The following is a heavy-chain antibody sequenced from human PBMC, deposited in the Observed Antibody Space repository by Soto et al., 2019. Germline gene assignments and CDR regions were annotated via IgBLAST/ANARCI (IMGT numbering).Heavy chain of an antibody. V-gene: IGHV4-39*01. CDR2: IFHTGAT. Sequence: SETLSLTCTVSGDSITSSSFYWGWIRQPPGKGLEWIGHIFHTGATYQNPTLKSRLRMSVDTSKNQFSLNLSSVTATDTAIYYCARRRIVPTTNFDYWGQGTLVTVSS. J-gene: IGHJ4*02. CDR3: ARRRIVPTTNFDY. D-gene: IGHD2-21*01. CDR1: GDSITSSSFY.